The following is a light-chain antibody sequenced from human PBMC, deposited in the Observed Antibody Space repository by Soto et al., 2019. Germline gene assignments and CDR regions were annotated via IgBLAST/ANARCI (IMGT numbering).Light chain of an antibody. CDR1: SSDIVIYKY. Sequence: QSALTQPASVSGSPGQSIAISCTGSSSDIVIYKYVSWYQQHPGKVPKLIIYEVTNRPSGVSNRFSGSKSGNTASLTISGLQAEDEADYYCSSYTTSSTRVFGPGTKLTVL. CDR3: SSYTTSSTRV. CDR2: EVT. J-gene: IGLJ1*01. V-gene: IGLV2-14*01.